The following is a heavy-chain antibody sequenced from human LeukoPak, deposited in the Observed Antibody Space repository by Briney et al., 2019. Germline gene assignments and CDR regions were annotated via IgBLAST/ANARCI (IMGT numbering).Heavy chain of an antibody. CDR3: ARDRPRYYGSGSDGYYFDY. CDR1: GFTFSTSG. J-gene: IGHJ4*02. D-gene: IGHD3-10*01. Sequence: GGSLRLSCAASGFTFSTSGMHWVRQAPGKGLEWVAVIWSDGSKKLYADSVKGRFTISRDNSKNTLYLQMNSLRAEDTAVYYCARDRPRYYGSGSDGYYFDYWGQGTLVTGSS. CDR2: IWSDGSKK. V-gene: IGHV3-33*01.